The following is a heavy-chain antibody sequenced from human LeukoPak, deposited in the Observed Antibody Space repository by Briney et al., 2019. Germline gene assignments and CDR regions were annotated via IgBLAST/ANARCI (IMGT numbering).Heavy chain of an antibody. V-gene: IGHV5-51*01. Sequence: GESLKISCKGSGYTFSSYWIGWVRQVPGKGLEWMGIIYPGDSDTRYSPSFQGQVTISADKSISTAYLQWSSLKASDTAMYYCARLPFTSGYCSGGSCYYFDYWGQGTLVTVSS. D-gene: IGHD2-15*01. CDR1: GYTFSSYW. J-gene: IGHJ4*02. CDR3: ARLPFTSGYCSGGSCYYFDY. CDR2: IYPGDSDT.